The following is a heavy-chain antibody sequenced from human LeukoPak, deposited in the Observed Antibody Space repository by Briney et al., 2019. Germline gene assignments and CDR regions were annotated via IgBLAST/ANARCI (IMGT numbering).Heavy chain of an antibody. CDR3: AGASIAARKGFEDY. J-gene: IGHJ4*02. Sequence: SETLSLTCAVYGGSFSGYYWSWIRQPPGKGLEWIGEINHSGSTNYNPSLKSRVTISVDTSKNQFSLKLSSVTAADTAVYYCAGASIAARKGFEDYWGQGTLVTVSS. CDR1: GGSFSGYY. V-gene: IGHV4-34*01. CDR2: INHSGST. D-gene: IGHD6-6*01.